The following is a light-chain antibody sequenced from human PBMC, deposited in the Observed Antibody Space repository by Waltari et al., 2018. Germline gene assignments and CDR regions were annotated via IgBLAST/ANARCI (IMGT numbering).Light chain of an antibody. CDR2: DVN. V-gene: IGLV2-14*03. Sequence: QSALTQPASVSGSPGQSITISCTGTRRDIGAYNFVSWYQKHPGKAPKVMIYDVNNRPSGVSSRFSGSKSGNTASLTISGLQAEDEADYYCSSYTTGSTRYVFGSGTKVTVL. J-gene: IGLJ1*01. CDR1: RRDIGAYNF. CDR3: SSYTTGSTRYV.